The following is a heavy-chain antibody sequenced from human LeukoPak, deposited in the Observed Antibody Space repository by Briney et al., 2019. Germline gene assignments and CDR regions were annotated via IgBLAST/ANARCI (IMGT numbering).Heavy chain of an antibody. CDR1: GFSFSTSW. J-gene: IGHJ4*02. Sequence: GGSLTLSCVASGFSFSTSWMTWVRQAPGKGLEWVANIRNDGREIYQADSMKGRLIISRDNSKNSLYLEIHSLRAEDMGVYYCGRDGYSWNDFDHWGQGTLVTVSS. CDR3: GRDGYSWNDFDH. D-gene: IGHD1-1*01. V-gene: IGHV3-7*01. CDR2: IRNDGREI.